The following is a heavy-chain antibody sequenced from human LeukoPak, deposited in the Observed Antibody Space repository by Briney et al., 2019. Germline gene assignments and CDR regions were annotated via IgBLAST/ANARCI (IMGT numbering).Heavy chain of an antibody. V-gene: IGHV5-51*01. CDR1: GYSFTNYW. J-gene: IGHJ4*02. D-gene: IGHD5-12*01. CDR3: ARHDSTLATNY. Sequence: GESLKISCKGSGYSFTNYWVGWVRQMPGKGLEWMGIIYPDDSDTRYSPSFQGQVTISADKSISTAYLQWSSLKASDTAMYYCARHDSTLATNYWGQGTLVTVSS. CDR2: IYPDDSDT.